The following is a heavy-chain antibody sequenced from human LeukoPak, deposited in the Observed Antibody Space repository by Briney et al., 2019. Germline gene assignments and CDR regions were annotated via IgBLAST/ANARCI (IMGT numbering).Heavy chain of an antibody. CDR1: GLSFNSCG. Sequence: PGRSLRLSCAASGLSFNSCGMHWVRQAPGKGLEWVAVISSDVSNKYYADSAKGRFTISRDNSKNTLSLQMNSLRTEDTAVSYCAKGSGGSGSFYNHFDCWGQGTLVTVSS. CDR2: ISSDVSNK. D-gene: IGHD3-10*01. J-gene: IGHJ4*02. CDR3: AKGSGGSGSFYNHFDC. V-gene: IGHV3-30*18.